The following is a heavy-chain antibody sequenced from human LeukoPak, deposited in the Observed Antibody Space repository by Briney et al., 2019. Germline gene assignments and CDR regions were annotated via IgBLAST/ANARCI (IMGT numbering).Heavy chain of an antibody. CDR3: ARDRASGMDF. CDR2: IFFTGRT. CDR1: GYSVNSGAHY. D-gene: IGHD3-10*01. Sequence: SQTLSLTCTVPGYSVNSGAHYWSWIRQYPGKGLEWIGQIFFTGRTDYNPSLKSRLTISIDTSKNQFSMELSSVSVADTATYFCARDRASGMDFWGRGTLVTVSS. V-gene: IGHV4-31*03. J-gene: IGHJ4*02.